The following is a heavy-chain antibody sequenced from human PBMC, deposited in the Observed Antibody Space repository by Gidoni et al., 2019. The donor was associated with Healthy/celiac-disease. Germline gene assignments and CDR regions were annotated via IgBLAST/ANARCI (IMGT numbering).Heavy chain of an antibody. CDR2: ISWNSGSI. D-gene: IGHD3-10*01. CDR1: GFTFDDYA. Sequence: EVQLVESGGGLVQPGRSLRLSCAASGFTFDDYAMHWVRQAPGKGLEWVSGISWNSGSIGYADSVKGRFTISRDNAKNSLYLQMNSLRAEDTALYYCAKEYGSGSYYLYYGMDVWGQGTTVTVSS. CDR3: AKEYGSGSYYLYYGMDV. J-gene: IGHJ6*02. V-gene: IGHV3-9*01.